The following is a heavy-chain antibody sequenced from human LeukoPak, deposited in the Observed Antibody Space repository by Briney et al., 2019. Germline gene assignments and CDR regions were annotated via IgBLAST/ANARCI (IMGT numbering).Heavy chain of an antibody. CDR1: GSTFSGYA. V-gene: IGHV3-23*01. J-gene: IGHJ4*02. D-gene: IGHD1-26*01. Sequence: GGSLRLSCAVSGSTFSGYAMSWVRQAPGKGLEWVSTISGSGDYTYYADSVKGRFSISRDNAKNSLYLQMNSLRDEDTAVYYCASSGSYRFDYWGQGTLVTVSS. CDR3: ASSGSYRFDY. CDR2: ISGSGDYT.